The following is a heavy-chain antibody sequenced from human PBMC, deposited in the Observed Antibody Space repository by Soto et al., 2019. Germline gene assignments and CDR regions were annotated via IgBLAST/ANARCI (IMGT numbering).Heavy chain of an antibody. J-gene: IGHJ6*02. D-gene: IGHD1-7*01. Sequence: QVQLVESGGGVVQPGRSLRLSCAASGFNFSSYAMHWVRQAPGKGLEWVAVISYDGSNKYYADSVKGRFTISRDNSKNTLYLQMNSLRAEDTAVYYCAREYNWNYGLDYCYGMDVWGQGTTVTVSS. CDR3: AREYNWNYGLDYCYGMDV. V-gene: IGHV3-30-3*01. CDR2: ISYDGSNK. CDR1: GFNFSSYA.